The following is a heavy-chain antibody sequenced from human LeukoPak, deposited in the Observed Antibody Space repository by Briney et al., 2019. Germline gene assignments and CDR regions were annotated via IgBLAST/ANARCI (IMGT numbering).Heavy chain of an antibody. CDR3: SRDGGEGGNSAFDI. CDR2: NRRGSNSYTT. J-gene: IGHJ3*02. V-gene: IGHV3-72*01. Sequence: GGSLRLSCAASGFTFSDYILDWVRQAPGKGLEWVGRNRRGSNSYTTGYAASVKGRFTISRDDSKTSLYLHMNSLKTEDTAVYHCSRDGGEGGNSAFDIWGQGTMVTVPS. D-gene: IGHD3-16*01. CDR1: GFTFSDYI.